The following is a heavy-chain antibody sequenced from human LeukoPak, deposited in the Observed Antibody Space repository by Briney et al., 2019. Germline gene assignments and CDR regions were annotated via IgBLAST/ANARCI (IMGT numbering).Heavy chain of an antibody. J-gene: IGHJ6*02. CDR1: GFSFNNAW. CDR3: ARDPLSPTTPFLEWLPFVHYGMDV. D-gene: IGHD3-3*01. CDR2: IKSKTNGGTT. V-gene: IGHV3-15*07. Sequence: GGSLRLSCAASGFSFNNAWMNWGRQAPGKGLEWVGRIKSKTNGGTTEYAVPVKGRFTILRDDSKNTLYLQMNSLRAEDTAVYYCARDPLSPTTPFLEWLPFVHYGMDVWGQGTTVTVSS.